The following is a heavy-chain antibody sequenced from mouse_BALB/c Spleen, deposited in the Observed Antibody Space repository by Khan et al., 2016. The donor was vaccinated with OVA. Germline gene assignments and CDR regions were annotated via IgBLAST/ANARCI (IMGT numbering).Heavy chain of an antibody. J-gene: IGHJ3*01. D-gene: IGHD1-2*01. V-gene: IGHV5-6*01. Sequence: EVELVESGGDLVKPGGSLNLSCEASGFTFSSYGMSWLRQTPEKGLEWVATISNGGSYTYFPDSVKGRLTISRDNAKNTLYLQMSSLKSEDTAMYYCARHRFTTPTAWFAYWGQGTLVTVFA. CDR1: GFTFSSYG. CDR3: ARHRFTTPTAWFAY. CDR2: ISNGGSYT.